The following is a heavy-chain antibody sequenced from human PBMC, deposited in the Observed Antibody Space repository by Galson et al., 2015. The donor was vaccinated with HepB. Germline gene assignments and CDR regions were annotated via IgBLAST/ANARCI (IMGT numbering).Heavy chain of an antibody. D-gene: IGHD6-13*01. CDR3: ARTEAATPRDGFDP. V-gene: IGHV1-18*01. J-gene: IGHJ5*02. Sequence: SVKVSCKASGYTFTSYGISWVRQAPGQGLEWMGWISAYNGNTNYAQKLQGRVTMTTDTSTSTAYMELRSLGSDDTAVYYCARTEAATPRDGFDPWGQGTLVTVSS. CDR1: GYTFTSYG. CDR2: ISAYNGNT.